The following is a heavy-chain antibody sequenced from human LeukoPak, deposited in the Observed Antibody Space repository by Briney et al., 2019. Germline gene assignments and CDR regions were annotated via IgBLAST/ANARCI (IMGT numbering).Heavy chain of an antibody. CDR2: MNPNSGNT. D-gene: IGHD6-13*01. CDR3: ASLYSSSWYDYMDV. V-gene: IGHV1-8*01. Sequence: GASVKVSCKASGYTFTSYDINWVRQATGQGPEWMGWMNPNSGNTGYAQKFQGRVTMTRNTSISTAYMELSSLRSEDTAVYYCASLYSSSWYDYMDVWGKGTTVTVSS. J-gene: IGHJ6*03. CDR1: GYTFTSYD.